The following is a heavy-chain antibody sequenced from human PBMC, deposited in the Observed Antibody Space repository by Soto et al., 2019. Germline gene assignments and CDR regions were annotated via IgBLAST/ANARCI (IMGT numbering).Heavy chain of an antibody. Sequence: ASVKVSCKVSGYTLTELSMHWVRQAPGKGLEWMGSFDPEDGETIYAQKFQGRVTMTEDTSTDTAYMELSSLRSEDTAVYYCATDMGLYYGSGSPEDYWGQETLVTVSS. CDR1: GYTLTELS. D-gene: IGHD3-10*01. CDR2: FDPEDGET. CDR3: ATDMGLYYGSGSPEDY. J-gene: IGHJ4*02. V-gene: IGHV1-24*01.